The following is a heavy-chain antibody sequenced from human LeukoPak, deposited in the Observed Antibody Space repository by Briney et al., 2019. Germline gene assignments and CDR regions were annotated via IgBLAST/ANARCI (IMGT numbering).Heavy chain of an antibody. J-gene: IGHJ4*02. CDR2: IWYDGSNK. V-gene: IGHV3-33*01. D-gene: IGHD3-3*01. Sequence: PGGSLRLSCAASGFTFSSYGMHWVRQAPGKGLEGVAVIWYDGSNKYYADSVKGRFTISRDNSKNTLYLQMNSLRAEDTAVYYCARDPPPRHDFWSGYPDYWGQGTLVTVSS. CDR1: GFTFSSYG. CDR3: ARDPPPRHDFWSGYPDY.